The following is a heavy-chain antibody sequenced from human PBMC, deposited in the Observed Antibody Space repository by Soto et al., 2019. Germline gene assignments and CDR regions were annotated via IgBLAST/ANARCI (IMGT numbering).Heavy chain of an antibody. CDR3: AKDSLSAWYAEYFQN. D-gene: IGHD6-13*01. CDR1: GFTFIDYT. CDR2: IFGSGTRT. J-gene: IGHJ1*01. V-gene: IGHV3-23*01. Sequence: EVVLLESGGALVQPGGSLRLSCAASGFTFIDYTLAGVRQAPGKGLEWVAGIFGSGTRTYYADSLEGRFSISRDNSRDTLYLQMNNLRVEDTVFYYCAKDSLSAWYAEYFQNWGRGPLVTVSS.